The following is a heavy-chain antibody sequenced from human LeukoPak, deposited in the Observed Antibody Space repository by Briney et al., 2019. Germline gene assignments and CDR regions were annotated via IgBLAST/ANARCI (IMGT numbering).Heavy chain of an antibody. CDR3: AHRRSQGYFDY. CDR2: IYWDDDK. Sequence: ETGPTLVNPTQTLTLTCTFSGFSLSTSGVGVGWIRQPPGKALEWLALIYWDDDKRYSPSLKTGLTITKDTSKNQVVLTMTNMDPVDTATYYCAHRRSQGYFDYWGQGTLVTVSS. J-gene: IGHJ4*02. V-gene: IGHV2-5*02. CDR1: GFSLSTSGVG.